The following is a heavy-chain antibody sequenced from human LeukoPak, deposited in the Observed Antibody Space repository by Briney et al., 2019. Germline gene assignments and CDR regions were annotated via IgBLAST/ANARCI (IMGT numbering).Heavy chain of an antibody. V-gene: IGHV3-30*04. Sequence: GGSLRLSCAASGFTFSSYAMHWVRQAPGKGPEWVAVISYDGSNKYYADSVKGRFTISRDNSKNTLYLQMNSLRAEDTAVYYCASTGFDYWGQGTLVTVSS. CDR2: ISYDGSNK. CDR1: GFTFSSYA. CDR3: ASTGFDY. D-gene: IGHD3-10*01. J-gene: IGHJ4*02.